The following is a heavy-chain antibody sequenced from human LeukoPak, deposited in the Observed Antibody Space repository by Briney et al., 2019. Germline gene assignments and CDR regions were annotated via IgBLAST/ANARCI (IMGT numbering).Heavy chain of an antibody. D-gene: IGHD3-22*01. CDR3: AKARTLARYDSSGYYDY. V-gene: IGHV3-23*01. Sequence: GASLRLSCAASGFTFSSYAMSWVRQAPGQGLEWVSAISVSGGSTYYADSVKGRFTISRDNSKNTLYLQMNSLRAEDTAVYYCAKARTLARYDSSGYYDYWGQGTLVTVSS. J-gene: IGHJ4*02. CDR1: GFTFSSYA. CDR2: ISVSGGST.